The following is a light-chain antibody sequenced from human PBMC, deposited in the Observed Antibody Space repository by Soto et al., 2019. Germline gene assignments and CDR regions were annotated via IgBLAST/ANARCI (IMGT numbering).Light chain of an antibody. V-gene: IGLV2-14*01. J-gene: IGLJ1*01. CDR2: GVT. CDR1: GSDIGDYNF. Sequence: QSVLTQPASMSGSPGQSITISCTGAGSDIGDYNFVSCCQQYPGRAPKLMIYGVTNRPSGVSNRFSGSKSGNTASLTISGLQAEDEADYYCSSYTSSSTLDYVFGTGTKVTVL. CDR3: SSYTSSSTLDYV.